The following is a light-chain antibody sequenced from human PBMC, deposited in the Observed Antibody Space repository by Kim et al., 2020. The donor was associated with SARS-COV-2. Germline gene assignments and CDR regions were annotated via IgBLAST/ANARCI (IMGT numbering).Light chain of an antibody. CDR2: LVS. J-gene: IGKJ2*01. V-gene: IGKV2-28*01. CDR3: MQTLQTPT. Sequence: DIVMTQSPVSLPVTPGEPASISCKSSQSLLYTNGDSFLSWYLQKPGQSPQLLIYLVSNRASGVPDRFSGSGSDSDFTLKISRVGAEDVGVYFCMQTLQTPTFGQGTKLEI. CDR1: QSLLYTNGDSF.